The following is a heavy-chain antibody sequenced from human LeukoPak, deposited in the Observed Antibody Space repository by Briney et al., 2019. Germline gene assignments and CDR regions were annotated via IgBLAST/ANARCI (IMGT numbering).Heavy chain of an antibody. CDR3: ARGVREVLPGAFDSYYHHYYMDV. J-gene: IGHJ6*03. CDR1: GYTFSNYD. Sequence: GASVKVSCKASGYTFSNYDINWVRQATGQGLEWMGWMNPNSANTGYAQKFQGRVTMTRNTSISTAYMELSSLRSDDTAVYYCARGVREVLPGAFDSYYHHYYMDVWGKGTTVTVSS. V-gene: IGHV1-8*01. CDR2: MNPNSANT. D-gene: IGHD2-2*01.